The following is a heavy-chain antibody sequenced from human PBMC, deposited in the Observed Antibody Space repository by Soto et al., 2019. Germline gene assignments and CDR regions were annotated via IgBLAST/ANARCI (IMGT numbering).Heavy chain of an antibody. D-gene: IGHD2-15*01. CDR2: MNPNSGNT. CDR3: ARAWIEISHCSGGSCYRPYYFDY. J-gene: IGHJ4*02. V-gene: IGHV1-8*01. Sequence: ASVKVSCKASGYTFTSYDINWVRQATGQGLEWMGWMNPNSGNTGYAQKIQGRVTMTRNTSISTAYIELSSLRSEDTAVYYCARAWIEISHCSGGSCYRPYYFDYWGQGTLVTVSS. CDR1: GYTFTSYD.